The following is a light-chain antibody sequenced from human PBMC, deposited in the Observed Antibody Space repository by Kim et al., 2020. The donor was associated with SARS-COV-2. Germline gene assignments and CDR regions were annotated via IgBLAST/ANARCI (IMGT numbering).Light chain of an antibody. V-gene: IGLV3-19*01. Sequence: LGPTVRITCQGDSLRSYYASWYQQKPGQAPVLVIYGKNNRPSGIPDRFSGSSSGNTASLTITGAQAEDEADYYCNSRDSSGNHDWVFGGGTQLTVL. J-gene: IGLJ3*02. CDR3: NSRDSSGNHDWV. CDR2: GKN. CDR1: SLRSYY.